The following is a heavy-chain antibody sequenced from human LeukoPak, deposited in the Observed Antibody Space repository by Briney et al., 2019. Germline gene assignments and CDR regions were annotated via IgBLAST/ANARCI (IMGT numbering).Heavy chain of an antibody. CDR2: IYPSGNT. V-gene: IGHV4-59*06. D-gene: IGHD2-15*01. Sequence: SETLSLTCTVSGGSISSYYWSWIRQPAGKGLEWIGYIYPSGNTYYNPSLKSRVTISVDRSKNDFSLKLSSVTAADTAVYYCARLLNRAFDFWGQGTLVTVSS. CDR1: GGSISSYY. CDR3: ARLLNRAFDF. J-gene: IGHJ4*02.